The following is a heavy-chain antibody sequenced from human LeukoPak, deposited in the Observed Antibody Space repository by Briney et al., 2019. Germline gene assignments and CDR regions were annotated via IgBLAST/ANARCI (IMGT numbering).Heavy chain of an antibody. CDR2: ISNTGGST. D-gene: IGHD2-15*01. CDR3: AQQVGYCSSGSCYFTY. CDR1: GFSFNTYA. V-gene: IGHV3-23*01. J-gene: IGHJ4*02. Sequence: PGGSLRLSCSASGFSFNTYAMSWLRQAPGKGLEWVSAISNTGGSTYYADSVKGRFTISGDKSKNTLSLQMNSLRAEDTAVYYCAQQVGYCSSGSCYFTYWGQGTLVTVSS.